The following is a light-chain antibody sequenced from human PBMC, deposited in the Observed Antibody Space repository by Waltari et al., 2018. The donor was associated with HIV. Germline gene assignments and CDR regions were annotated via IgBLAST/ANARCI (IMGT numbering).Light chain of an antibody. Sequence: IQMTQSPSSLSASIGDRLTITCRASQSISNYLNWYQNKPGRAPKLLIYAASSLPSGVPSRFSGSGSGTEFTLTISSLQPEDSATYFCQQCFTSSFTFGPGTKVDIK. CDR2: AAS. V-gene: IGKV1-39*01. J-gene: IGKJ3*01. CDR1: QSISNY. CDR3: QQCFTSSFT.